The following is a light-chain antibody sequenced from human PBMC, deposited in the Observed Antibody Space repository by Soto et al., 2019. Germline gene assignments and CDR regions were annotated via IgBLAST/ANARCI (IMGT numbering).Light chain of an antibody. V-gene: IGKV1-39*01. J-gene: IGKJ4*01. CDR3: QQANSFPLT. CDR1: QSIGNY. Sequence: DIQMTQSPSSLSASVGDRVTITFRASQSIGNYLNWYQQKPGKAPRLLIYAASSLHSGVPSRFSGSGSGTDFTLTISSLQPEDFATYYCQQANSFPLTFGGGTKVDIK. CDR2: AAS.